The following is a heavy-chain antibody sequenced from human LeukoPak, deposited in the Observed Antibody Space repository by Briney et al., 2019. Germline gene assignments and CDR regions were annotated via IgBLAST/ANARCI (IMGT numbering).Heavy chain of an antibody. Sequence: QTGGSLRLSCAASGFTFSSYAMSWVRQAPGKGLEWVSAISGSGGSTYYADSVKGRFTISRDNSKNTLYLQMNSLRAEDTAVYYCAKEFPYGSGSYMVYRSNWFDPWGQGTLVTVSS. J-gene: IGHJ5*02. V-gene: IGHV3-23*01. CDR1: GFTFSSYA. CDR2: ISGSGGST. CDR3: AKEFPYGSGSYMVYRSNWFDP. D-gene: IGHD3-10*01.